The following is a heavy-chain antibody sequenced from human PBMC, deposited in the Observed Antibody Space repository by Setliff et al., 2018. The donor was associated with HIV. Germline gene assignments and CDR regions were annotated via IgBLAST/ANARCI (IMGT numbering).Heavy chain of an antibody. V-gene: IGHV3-30*07. CDR1: GFTFKTFA. J-gene: IGHJ4*02. CDR2: ITYDGSRK. Sequence: SLRLSCGASGFTFKTFAMHWVRQAPGKGLEWVSVITYDGSRKYYADSVKGRFTISRDNSKNTVYLQMNSLRAEDTAVYYCARLLHNAYWGQGTLVTVS. CDR3: ARLLHNAY. D-gene: IGHD2-21*01.